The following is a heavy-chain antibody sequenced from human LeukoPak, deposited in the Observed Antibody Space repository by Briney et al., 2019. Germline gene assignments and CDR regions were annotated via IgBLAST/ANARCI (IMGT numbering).Heavy chain of an antibody. CDR1: GFTFSSYS. D-gene: IGHD3-22*01. Sequence: GGSLRLSCAASGFTFSSYSMNWVRQAPGKGLEWVSSISSSSSYIYYADSVKGRFTISRDNDKNSLYLQMNSLRAEDTAVYYCALRITMIVAQEHDDFDIWGQGTMVTVSS. V-gene: IGHV3-21*01. CDR2: ISSSSSYI. CDR3: ALRITMIVAQEHDDFDI. J-gene: IGHJ3*02.